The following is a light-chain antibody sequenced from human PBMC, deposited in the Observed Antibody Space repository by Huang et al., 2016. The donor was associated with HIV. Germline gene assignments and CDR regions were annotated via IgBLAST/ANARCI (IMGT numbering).Light chain of an antibody. Sequence: DIVMTQSPDSMTVSLGERATINCKSSKSVLHSSNNKNYLTWYQHKPGQPPKVLIYWTSSRESGVPDLFIGSGSGTDFTLTISNLQPEDVAVYFCHQYYTTPQTFGQGTKVEIK. V-gene: IGKV4-1*01. J-gene: IGKJ1*01. CDR2: WTS. CDR3: HQYYTTPQT. CDR1: KSVLHSSNNKNY.